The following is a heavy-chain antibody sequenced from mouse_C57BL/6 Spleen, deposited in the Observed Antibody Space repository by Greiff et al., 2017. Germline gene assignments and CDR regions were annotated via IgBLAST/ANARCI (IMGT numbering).Heavy chain of an antibody. D-gene: IGHD3-2*02. CDR2: IYPRSGNT. CDR1: GYTFTSYG. CDR3: ARSGAAQATDYFDY. J-gene: IGHJ2*01. V-gene: IGHV1-81*01. Sequence: VKLQESGAELARPGASVKLSCKASGYTFTSYGISWVKQRTGQGLEWIGEIYPRSGNTYYNEKFKGKATLTADKSSSTAYMELRSLTSEDSAVYFCARSGAAQATDYFDYWGQGTTLTVSS.